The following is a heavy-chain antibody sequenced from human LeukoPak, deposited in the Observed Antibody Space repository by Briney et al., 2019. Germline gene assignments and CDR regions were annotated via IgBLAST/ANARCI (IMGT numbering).Heavy chain of an antibody. J-gene: IGHJ6*03. CDR2: ISAYNGNT. CDR3: ATASLVTTPYYYYMDV. CDR1: GYTFTSYG. V-gene: IGHV1-18*01. Sequence: ASVKVSCKASGYTFTSYGISWVRQAPGQGLEWMGWISAYNGNTNYAQKLQGRVTMTEDTSTDTAYMELSSLRSEDTAVYYCATASLVTTPYYYYMDVWGKGTTVTVSS. D-gene: IGHD4-17*01.